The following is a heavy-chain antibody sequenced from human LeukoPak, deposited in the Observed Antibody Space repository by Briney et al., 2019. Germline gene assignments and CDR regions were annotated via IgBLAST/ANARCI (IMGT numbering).Heavy chain of an antibody. Sequence: SVKVSCKASGGTFSSYAISWVRQAPGQGLEWMGGIIPIFGTANYAQKFQGRVTITADETTSTAYMELSSLRSEDTAVYYCARDKDIVVVPAAMPSNPYGMDVWGQGTTVTVSS. D-gene: IGHD2-2*01. CDR3: ARDKDIVVVPAAMPSNPYGMDV. CDR1: GGTFSSYA. J-gene: IGHJ6*02. CDR2: IIPIFGTA. V-gene: IGHV1-69*13.